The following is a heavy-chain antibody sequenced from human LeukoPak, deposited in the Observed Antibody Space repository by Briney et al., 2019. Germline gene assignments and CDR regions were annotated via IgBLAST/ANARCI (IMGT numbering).Heavy chain of an antibody. CDR3: ARSTIFGVVIIS. J-gene: IGHJ4*02. CDR1: GGSISSSSYY. CDR2: IYYSGST. D-gene: IGHD3-3*01. Sequence: PSETLSLTCTVSGGSISSSSYYWGWVRQPPGKGLEWIGSIYYSGSTYYNPSLKSRVTISVDTSKNQFSLKLSSVTAADTAVYYCARSTIFGVVIISWGQGTLVTVSS. V-gene: IGHV4-39*01.